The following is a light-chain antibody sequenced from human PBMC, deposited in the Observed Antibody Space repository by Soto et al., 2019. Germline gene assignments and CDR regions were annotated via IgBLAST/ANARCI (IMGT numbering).Light chain of an antibody. V-gene: IGKV1-5*03. CDR3: QQYNSYLFT. Sequence: DLQMTQSPSTLSASVGDRVTITCRASQSISSWLAWYQQKPGKAPKVLIYKASSLESGVPSRFSGSGSGTEFTLTISSLQPDDFATYYCQQYNSYLFTFGPGTKVDIK. J-gene: IGKJ3*01. CDR1: QSISSW. CDR2: KAS.